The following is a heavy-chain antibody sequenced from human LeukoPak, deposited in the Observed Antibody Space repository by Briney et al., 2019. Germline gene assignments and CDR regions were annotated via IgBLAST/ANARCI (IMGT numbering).Heavy chain of an antibody. J-gene: IGHJ4*02. CDR2: SNHSGST. D-gene: IGHD1-26*01. CDR3: ARKAVGETSNYFDY. V-gene: IGHV4-34*01. CDR1: GGSFSGNY. Sequence: PSETLSLTCAVYGGSFSGNYWIWICQPPGKGLEWIGESNHSGSTNYNPSLKSRVTISVDTSKNQISLKLSSVTAADTAVYYCARKAVGETSNYFDYWGQGTLVTVSS.